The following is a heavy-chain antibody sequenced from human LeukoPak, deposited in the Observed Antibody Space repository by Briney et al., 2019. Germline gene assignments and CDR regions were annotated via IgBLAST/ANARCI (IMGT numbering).Heavy chain of an antibody. V-gene: IGHV4-4*07. CDR2: IYNSGST. CDR3: ASLRERGLDY. CDR1: GGSISSYY. D-gene: IGHD1-1*01. Sequence: PSETLSLTCIVSGGSISSYYWSWIRQPAGKGLEWIGRIYNSGSTNYNPSLKSRVTMSVDTSKNQFSLKLSSVTAADTAVYYCASLRERGLDYWGQGTLVTVSS. J-gene: IGHJ4*02.